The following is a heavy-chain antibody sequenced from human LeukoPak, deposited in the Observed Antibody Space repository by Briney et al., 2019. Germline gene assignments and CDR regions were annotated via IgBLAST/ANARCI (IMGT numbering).Heavy chain of an antibody. CDR1: GYSFTTYW. V-gene: IGHV5-51*01. CDR2: IYPGDSDT. Sequence: TGESLKISCKGSGYSFTTYWIAWVRQMPGKGLEWMGIIYPGDSDTRYSPSFQGQVTISADKSISTAYLQWSSLKASDTAMYYCARPGPGIAVAGWGPFDYWGQGTLVTVSS. J-gene: IGHJ4*02. CDR3: ARPGPGIAVAGWGPFDY. D-gene: IGHD6-19*01.